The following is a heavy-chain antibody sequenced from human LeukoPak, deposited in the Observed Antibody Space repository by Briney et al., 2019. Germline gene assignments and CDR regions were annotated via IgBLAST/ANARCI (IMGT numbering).Heavy chain of an antibody. J-gene: IGHJ4*02. V-gene: IGHV4-38-2*02. D-gene: IGHD3-22*01. CDR1: GGSISSYY. Sequence: SETLSLTCTVSGGSISSYYWSWIRQPPGKGLEWIGSIYHSGSTYYNPSLKSRVTISVDTSKNQFSLKLSSVTAADTAVYYCARESGGYYNEYFDYWGQGTLVTVSS. CDR3: ARESGGYYNEYFDY. CDR2: IYHSGST.